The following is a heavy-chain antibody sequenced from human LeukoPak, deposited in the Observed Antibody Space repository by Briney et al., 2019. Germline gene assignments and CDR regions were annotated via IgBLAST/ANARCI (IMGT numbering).Heavy chain of an antibody. V-gene: IGHV4-59*12. Sequence: SETLSLTCTVSGGSISSYYWSWIRQPPGKGLEWIGYIYYSGSTNYNPSLKSRVSISVDKSKNQFSLNLNSVTAADTAIYYCARDRDFTNSWAFDNWGQGTLVTVSS. CDR1: GGSISSYY. J-gene: IGHJ4*02. D-gene: IGHD2/OR15-2a*01. CDR2: IYYSGST. CDR3: ARDRDFTNSWAFDN.